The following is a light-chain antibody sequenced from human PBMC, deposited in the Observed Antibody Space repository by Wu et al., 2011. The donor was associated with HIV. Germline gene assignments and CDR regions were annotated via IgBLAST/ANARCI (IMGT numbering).Light chain of an antibody. Sequence: EIVLTQSPATLSLSPGERATLSCRASQSVNSYLAWFQQKPGQAPSLLIYDASNRATGIPARFSGSGSGTDFTLTISSLEPEDLAIYYCQQNNNWPLTFGQGTRLEI. CDR3: QQNNNWPLT. CDR1: QSVNSY. J-gene: IGKJ5*01. CDR2: DAS. V-gene: IGKV3-11*01.